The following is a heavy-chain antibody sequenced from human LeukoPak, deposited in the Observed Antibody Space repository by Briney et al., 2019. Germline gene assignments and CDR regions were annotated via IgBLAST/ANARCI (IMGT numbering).Heavy chain of an antibody. V-gene: IGHV3-21*01. D-gene: IGHD3-9*01. CDR2: ISSSSSYI. CDR1: GFRFSSYA. Sequence: GGSLRLSCAASGFRFSSYAMNWVRQAPGKGLEWVSSISSSSSYIYYADSVKGRFTISRDNAKNSLYLQMNSLRAEDTAVYYCARNPKRPYDILTGYYFDYWGQGTLVTVSS. CDR3: ARNPKRPYDILTGYYFDY. J-gene: IGHJ4*02.